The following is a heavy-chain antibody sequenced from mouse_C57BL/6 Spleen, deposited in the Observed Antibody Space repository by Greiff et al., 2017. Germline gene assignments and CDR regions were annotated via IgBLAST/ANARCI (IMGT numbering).Heavy chain of an antibody. V-gene: IGHV2-2*01. CDR1: GFSLTSYG. CDR3: AIYYSNYSYAMGC. CDR2: IWSGGST. D-gene: IGHD2-5*01. J-gene: IGHJ4*01. Sequence: QVQLQQSGPGLVQPSQCLSITCTASGFSLTSYGVHWVRQSPGKGLEWLGVIWSGGSTDYNAAFISRLSINKDNSTNKVFIKMNSLQSDDTAIYYCAIYYSNYSYAMGCQGQGASVTVSS.